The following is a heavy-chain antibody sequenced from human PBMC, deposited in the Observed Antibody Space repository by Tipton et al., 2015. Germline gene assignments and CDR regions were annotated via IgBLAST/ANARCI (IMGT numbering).Heavy chain of an antibody. D-gene: IGHD4-17*01. J-gene: IGHJ4*02. CDR2: IFHSGNT. CDR3: ARMNAVTTPPDFYFDY. Sequence: TLSLTCAVSGGSISSGHWWTWVRQPPGKGLEWIGEIFHSGNTDYSPSLKSRVTMSVDKSKKQFSLELSSVTAADTAVYYCARMNAVTTPPDFYFDYWGQGTLVTVSS. CDR1: GGSISSGHW. V-gene: IGHV4-4*02.